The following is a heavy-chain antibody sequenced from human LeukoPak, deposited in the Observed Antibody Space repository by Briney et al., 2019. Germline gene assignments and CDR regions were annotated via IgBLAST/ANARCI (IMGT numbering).Heavy chain of an antibody. D-gene: IGHD5-24*01. CDR3: ARDRGRWLQLGLLDY. CDR2: VNPNSGGT. V-gene: IGHV1-2*02. CDR1: GYTFTDYY. Sequence: GASVKVSCMTSGYTFTDYYIHWVRQAPGQGLEWMGWVNPNSGGTNYAQKFQGRVTMTRDTSISTAYMELSRLRSDDTAVYYCARDRGRWLQLGLLDYWGQGTLVTVSS. J-gene: IGHJ4*02.